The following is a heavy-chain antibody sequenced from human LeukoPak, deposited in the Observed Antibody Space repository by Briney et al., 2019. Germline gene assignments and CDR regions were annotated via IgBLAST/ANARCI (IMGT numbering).Heavy chain of an antibody. CDR3: AGSFPPRWYYYGSGSYDY. CDR1: GFTFSSYA. Sequence: PGGSLRLSCAASGFTFSSYAMSWVRQAPGKGLEWVAVISYDGSNKYYADSVKGRFTISRDNSKNTLYLQMNSLRAEDTAVYYCAGSFPPRWYYYGSGSYDYWGQGTLVTVSS. J-gene: IGHJ4*02. CDR2: ISYDGSNK. D-gene: IGHD3-10*01. V-gene: IGHV3-30-3*01.